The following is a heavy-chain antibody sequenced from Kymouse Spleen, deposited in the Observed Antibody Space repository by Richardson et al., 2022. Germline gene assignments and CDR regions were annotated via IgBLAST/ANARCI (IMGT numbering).Heavy chain of an antibody. CDR3: ARDLRYFDWLLDY. J-gene: IGHJ4*02. Sequence: QVQLVESGGGVVQPGRSLRLSCAASGFTFSSYGMHWVRQAPGKGLEWVAVIWYDGSNKYYADSVKGRFTISRDNSKNTLYLQMNSLRAEDTAVYYCARDLRYFDWLLDYWGQGTLVTVSS. V-gene: IGHV3-33*01. CDR2: IWYDGSNK. CDR1: GFTFSSYG. D-gene: IGHD3-9*01.